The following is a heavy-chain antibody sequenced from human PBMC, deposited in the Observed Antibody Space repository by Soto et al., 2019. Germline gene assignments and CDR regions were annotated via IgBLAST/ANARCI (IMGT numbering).Heavy chain of an antibody. D-gene: IGHD6-13*01. CDR1: GYTFTSYY. Sequence: QVQLVQSGAEVKKPGASVKVSCKASGYTFTSYYMHWVRQAPGQGLEWMGIINPSGGSTSYAQKFKGRVTMTRDTSTSTVYMELSSLRSEDTAVYYCAREGTGYTYAFAIWGQGTMVTVSS. CDR3: AREGTGYTYAFAI. V-gene: IGHV1-46*01. J-gene: IGHJ3*02. CDR2: INPSGGST.